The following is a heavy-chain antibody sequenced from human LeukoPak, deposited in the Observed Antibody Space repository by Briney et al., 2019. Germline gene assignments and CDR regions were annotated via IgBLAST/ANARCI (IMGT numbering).Heavy chain of an antibody. J-gene: IGHJ4*02. D-gene: IGHD1-26*01. V-gene: IGHV1-2*02. CDR3: ARGQSGGSITYYFAY. CDR1: GYTFTGYY. CDR2: INPNSGGT. Sequence: ASVKVSCKASGYTFTGYYMHWVRQAPGQGLEWMGWINPNSGGTNYAQKFQGRVTMTRDTSISTAYMELSSLRSEDTAVYYCARGQSGGSITYYFAYWGQGTLVTVSS.